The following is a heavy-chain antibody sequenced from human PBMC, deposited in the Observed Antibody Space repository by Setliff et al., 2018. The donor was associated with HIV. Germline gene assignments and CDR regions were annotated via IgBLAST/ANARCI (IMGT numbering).Heavy chain of an antibody. CDR3: ARDLTGDLFFDY. D-gene: IGHD3-9*01. Sequence: ASVMVSCKASGYTFTGYDMHWVRQAPGQGLEWMGWVNPNSGGTNYAQKFQGRVTMTRDTSISTAYMELSRLRSDDTAVYYCARDLTGDLFFDYWGQGTLVTAPQ. V-gene: IGHV1-2*02. CDR2: VNPNSGGT. J-gene: IGHJ4*02. CDR1: GYTFTGYD.